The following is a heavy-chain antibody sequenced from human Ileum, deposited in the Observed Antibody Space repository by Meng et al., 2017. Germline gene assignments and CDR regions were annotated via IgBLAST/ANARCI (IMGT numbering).Heavy chain of an antibody. Sequence: QVRLVQSGAEVKKPGASVKVSCKSSEYSFNNYYLHWMRQAPGQGLEWLGVSNPGGGSTNYAQKFQGRVTMTRDTSANTVYMELGSLKSEDTAVYYCVREFRGGYFDYWGQGTLVTVSS. J-gene: IGHJ4*02. D-gene: IGHD3-16*01. CDR2: SNPGGGST. CDR1: EYSFNNYY. V-gene: IGHV1-46*02. CDR3: VREFRGGYFDY.